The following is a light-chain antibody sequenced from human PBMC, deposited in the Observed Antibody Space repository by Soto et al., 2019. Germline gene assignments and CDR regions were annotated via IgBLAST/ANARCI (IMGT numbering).Light chain of an antibody. CDR2: GAL. J-gene: IGKJ2*01. CDR1: QSVSISY. Sequence: EIVLTQSPGTLSLSPGKRATLSCRASQSVSISYLAWYQQKPGQAPRLLIYGALNRATGIPDRFSASGSGTDFTLTISRLEPEDFAMYYCQPYGSSPPYTCGQGTKLEIK. CDR3: QPYGSSPPYT. V-gene: IGKV3-20*01.